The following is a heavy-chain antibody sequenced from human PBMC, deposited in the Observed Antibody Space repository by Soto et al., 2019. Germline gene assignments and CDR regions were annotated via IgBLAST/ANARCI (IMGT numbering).Heavy chain of an antibody. D-gene: IGHD2-8*01. V-gene: IGHV3-33*01. Sequence: QVQLVESGGGVVQPGRSLRLSCAASGFTFSSYGMHWVRQAPGKGLEWVAVIWYDGSNKYYADSVKGRFTISRDNSKNTLYLQMNSLRAEDTAVYHSARDHPAHCTNGVCYQSNYMDVWGRGTTVTVSS. CDR1: GFTFSSYG. J-gene: IGHJ6*03. CDR2: IWYDGSNK. CDR3: ARDHPAHCTNGVCYQSNYMDV.